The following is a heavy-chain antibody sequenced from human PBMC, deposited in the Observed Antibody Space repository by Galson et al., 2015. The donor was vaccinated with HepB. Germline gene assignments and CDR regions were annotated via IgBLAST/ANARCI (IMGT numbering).Heavy chain of an antibody. CDR1: GYSFSSYA. CDR3: ARVGTQQLVPFDY. Sequence: SVKVSCKASGYSFSSYAMNWVRQAPGQGLEWMGWINANTGNPTYAQGFTGRFVFSLDTSVSTAYLQISSLKAEDTAVYYCARVGTQQLVPFDYWGQGTLGTVSS. D-gene: IGHD6-13*01. V-gene: IGHV7-4-1*02. J-gene: IGHJ4*02. CDR2: INANTGNP.